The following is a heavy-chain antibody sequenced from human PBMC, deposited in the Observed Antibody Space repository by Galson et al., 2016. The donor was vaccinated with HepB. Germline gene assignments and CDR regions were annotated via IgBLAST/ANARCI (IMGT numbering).Heavy chain of an antibody. CDR2: IDSAGDT. D-gene: IGHD2-2*01. V-gene: IGHV3-13*01. CDR1: GFIFSDYD. CDR3: ARALLGGGAGGSDTVAVPSAMDH. Sequence: SLRLSCAASGFIFSDYDMHWVRQVTGKSLEWVSAIDSAGDTFYPGSVKGRFTTPRENAKNSLYLQMNGLRAGDTAVYYCARALLGGGAGGSDTVAVPSAMDHWGQGTLVTVSS. J-gene: IGHJ4*02.